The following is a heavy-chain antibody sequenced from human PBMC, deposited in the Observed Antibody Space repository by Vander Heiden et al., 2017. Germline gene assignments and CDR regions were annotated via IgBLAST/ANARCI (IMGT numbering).Heavy chain of an antibody. CDR3: ARVGPGDYGFVGAFDI. D-gene: IGHD4-17*01. J-gene: IGHJ3*02. CDR2: IYYSGST. CDR1: GGSISSSSYY. V-gene: IGHV4-39*01. Sequence: QLQLQESGPGLVKPSETLSLTCTVSGGSISSSSYYWGWIRQPPGKGLEWIGSIYYSGSTYYNPSLKSRVTISVDTSKNQFSLKLSSVTAADTAVYYCARVGPGDYGFVGAFDIWGQGTMVTVSS.